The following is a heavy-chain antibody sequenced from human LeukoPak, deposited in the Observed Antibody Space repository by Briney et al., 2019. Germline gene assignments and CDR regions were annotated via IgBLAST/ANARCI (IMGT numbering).Heavy chain of an antibody. D-gene: IGHD6-13*01. Sequence: GGSLRLSCAASGFTFSSYSMNWVRQAPGKGLEWVSYISSSSSTIYYADSVKGRFTISRDNAKNSLYLQMNSLRAEDTAVYYCARDIGSSSWYGGLDYWGQGTLVTVSS. CDR1: GFTFSSYS. CDR2: ISSSSSTI. CDR3: ARDIGSSSWYGGLDY. V-gene: IGHV3-48*01. J-gene: IGHJ4*02.